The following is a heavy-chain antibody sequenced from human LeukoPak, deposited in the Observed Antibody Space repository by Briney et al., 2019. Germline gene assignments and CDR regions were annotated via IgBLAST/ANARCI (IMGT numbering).Heavy chain of an antibody. Sequence: GGSLRLSCAASGFTFSSYSMNWVRQAPGKGLEWVSSISSSSSYIYYADSVKGRFTICRDNAKNSLYLQMNSLRAEDTAVYYCARDDGGSYYPPYYYYGMDVWGQGTTVTVSS. CDR3: ARDDGGSYYPPYYYYGMDV. CDR2: ISSSSSYI. J-gene: IGHJ6*02. D-gene: IGHD1-26*01. CDR1: GFTFSSYS. V-gene: IGHV3-21*01.